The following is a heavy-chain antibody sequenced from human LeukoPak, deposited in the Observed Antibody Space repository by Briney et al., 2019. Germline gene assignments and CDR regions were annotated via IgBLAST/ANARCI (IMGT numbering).Heavy chain of an antibody. Sequence: GGSLRLSCAASGFTFSSFAMTWVRQAPGKGLEWVSTISGGGGSTYYADSVKGRFTISRDNSKNTLYLQVNSLRAEDTAVYYCAKGGKWDVTPFDYWGQGTLVAVSS. CDR2: ISGGGGST. V-gene: IGHV3-23*01. J-gene: IGHJ4*02. CDR1: GFTFSSFA. D-gene: IGHD1-26*01. CDR3: AKGGKWDVTPFDY.